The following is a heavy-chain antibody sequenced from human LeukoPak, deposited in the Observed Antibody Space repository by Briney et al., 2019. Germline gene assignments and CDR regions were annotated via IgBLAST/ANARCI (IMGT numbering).Heavy chain of an antibody. Sequence: SETLSLTCTVCGGSISSSSCYWGWIRQPPGKGLEWIGIIYYSGSTYYNPSLKSRLTISVDTSKNQFSLKLSSVTATDTAVYYCARRGYCSSTSCYEYWFDPWGQGTLVTVSS. CDR1: GGSISSSSCY. J-gene: IGHJ5*02. CDR3: ARRGYCSSTSCYEYWFDP. D-gene: IGHD2-2*01. CDR2: IYYSGST. V-gene: IGHV4-39*01.